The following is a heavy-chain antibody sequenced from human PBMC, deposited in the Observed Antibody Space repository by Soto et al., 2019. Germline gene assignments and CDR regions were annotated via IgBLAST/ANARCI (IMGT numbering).Heavy chain of an antibody. CDR1: GFTFSAYA. J-gene: IGHJ4*02. CDR2: IANSGGST. D-gene: IGHD6-13*01. V-gene: IGHV3-23*01. Sequence: GGSLRLSCAASGFTFSAYAMSWVRQAPGKGLEWVSAIANSGGSTFYTDSVRGRFTISRDNSNNTLYLQMNSLRAEDTAVYYCARRISASGRGWDYWGQGTLVTVSS. CDR3: ARRISASGRGWDY.